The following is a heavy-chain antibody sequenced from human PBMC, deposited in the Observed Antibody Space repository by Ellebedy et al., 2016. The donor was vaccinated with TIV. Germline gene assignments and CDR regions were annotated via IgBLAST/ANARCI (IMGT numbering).Heavy chain of an antibody. Sequence: SETLSLXCTVSGGSISSGSYYWSWIRQPAGKGLEWIGRIYTSGSTNYNPSLKSRVTISVDTSKNQFSLKLSSVTAADTAVYYCARVSPDDYGDYGAGGWFDPWGQGTLVTVSS. D-gene: IGHD4-17*01. CDR2: IYTSGST. J-gene: IGHJ5*02. V-gene: IGHV4-61*02. CDR1: GGSISSGSYY. CDR3: ARVSPDDYGDYGAGGWFDP.